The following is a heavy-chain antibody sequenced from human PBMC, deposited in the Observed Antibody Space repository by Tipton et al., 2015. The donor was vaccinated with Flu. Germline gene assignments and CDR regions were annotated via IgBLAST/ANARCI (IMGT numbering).Heavy chain of an antibody. D-gene: IGHD5-24*01. V-gene: IGHV4-34*01. CDR2: INHSGST. Sequence: TLSLTCAVYGGSFSGYYWSWIRQPPGKGLEWIGEINHSGSTNYNPSLKSRVTISGDTSTNQFSLKLSSVTGAGTAVYYCARRRGWLPFDYWGQGTLVTVSS. CDR1: GGSFSGYY. CDR3: ARRRGWLPFDY. J-gene: IGHJ4*02.